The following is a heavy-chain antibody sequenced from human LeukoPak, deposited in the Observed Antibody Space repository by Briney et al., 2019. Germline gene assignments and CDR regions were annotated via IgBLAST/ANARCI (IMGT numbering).Heavy chain of an antibody. Sequence: SETLSLTCTVSGGSISSGGYYWSWIRQHPGKGLEWIGYIYCSGSTYYNPSPKSRVTISVDTSKNQFSLKLSSVTAADTAVYYCAREGITMVRGVPNYYYGMDAWGKGTTVTVSS. CDR1: GGSISSGGYY. V-gene: IGHV4-31*03. CDR2: IYCSGST. CDR3: AREGITMVRGVPNYYYGMDA. D-gene: IGHD3-10*01. J-gene: IGHJ6*04.